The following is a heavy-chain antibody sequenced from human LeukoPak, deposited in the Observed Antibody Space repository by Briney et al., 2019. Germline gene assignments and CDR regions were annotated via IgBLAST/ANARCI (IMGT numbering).Heavy chain of an antibody. V-gene: IGHV3-21*01. Sequence: GGSLRLSCAASGFTFSSYTMNWVRQAPGKGLEWVSSISSTSSYTYYADSVKGRFTISRDNAKNSLFLQMNRLRAEDTAVYFCAKEGSSKCCGDHNYFDYWGQGTLVTVSS. CDR3: AKEGSSKCCGDHNYFDY. J-gene: IGHJ4*02. CDR2: ISSTSSYT. D-gene: IGHD6-13*01. CDR1: GFTFSSYT.